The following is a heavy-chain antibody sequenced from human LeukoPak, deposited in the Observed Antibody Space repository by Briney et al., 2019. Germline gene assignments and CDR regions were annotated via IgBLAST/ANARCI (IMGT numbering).Heavy chain of an antibody. CDR3: LSDLCGSGDQ. Sequence: GGALRLSCAASGFTFSSYWMHWVRQAPGKGLEGVSRMYPDGRTIDYADSVKGRFTISRDNDKNTLYLQMSSLRDEDTAVYYCLSDLCGSGDQWGRGTPVTVSS. CDR1: GFTFSSYW. V-gene: IGHV3-74*01. CDR2: MYPDGRTI. J-gene: IGHJ5*02. D-gene: IGHD1-1*01.